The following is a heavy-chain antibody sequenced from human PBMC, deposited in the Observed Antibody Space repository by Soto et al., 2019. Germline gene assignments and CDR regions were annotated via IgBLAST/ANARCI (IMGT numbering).Heavy chain of an antibody. Sequence: SETLSLTCDVYGGSFSGYIWTWIRQTPGKGLQWIAQIYHSRSANYNPSLSSRATISIDTSKNQFSLKLSSVTAADTAIYYCARVDLGSGSFAIFDYWGHGNLVTVSS. CDR3: ARVDLGSGSFAIFDY. J-gene: IGHJ4*01. CDR2: IYHSRSA. V-gene: IGHV4-34*01. D-gene: IGHD1-26*01. CDR1: GGSFSGYI.